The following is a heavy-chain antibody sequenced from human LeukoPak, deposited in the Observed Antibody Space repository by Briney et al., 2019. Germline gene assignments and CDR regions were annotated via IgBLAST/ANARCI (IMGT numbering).Heavy chain of an antibody. D-gene: IGHD3-3*01. Sequence: GESLKISCKGYGYSFTSYWIGWVRQMPGKGLEWMGIIYPGDSDTRYSPSFQGQVTISADKSISTAYLQWSSLKASDTAMYYCARQQPYYDPRSWFDPWGQGTLVTVSS. J-gene: IGHJ5*02. CDR3: ARQQPYYDPRSWFDP. CDR1: GYSFTSYW. V-gene: IGHV5-51*01. CDR2: IYPGDSDT.